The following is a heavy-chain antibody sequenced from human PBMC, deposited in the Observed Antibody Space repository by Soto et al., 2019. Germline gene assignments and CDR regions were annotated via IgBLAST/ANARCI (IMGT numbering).Heavy chain of an antibody. CDR3: ARDVPPGNSNAYFDAFDI. Sequence: EVQLVESGGGLVQPGGSLRLSCAASGFTFSNDWMTWVRQAPGKGLEWVANIKKDGSKKSYLDSVWGRFTISRDNAKNSLYLEMNSLRGVYTALYYGARDVPPGNSNAYFDAFDIWGQGTMVTVSS. J-gene: IGHJ3*02. D-gene: IGHD5-18*01. V-gene: IGHV3-7*05. CDR1: GFTFSNDW. CDR2: IKKDGSKK.